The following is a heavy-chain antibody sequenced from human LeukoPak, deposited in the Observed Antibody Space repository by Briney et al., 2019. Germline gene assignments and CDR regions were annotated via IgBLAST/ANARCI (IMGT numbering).Heavy chain of an antibody. Sequence: PGGSLRLSCAASGFTFNYYAMSWVRQAPGKGLEWVSGTSIGGTSAYFADSVKGRFTISRDNSKNTLYLQMNSLRVEDTAVYYCARDLVPSAEYYCDHWGQGTLVTVSS. CDR2: TSIGGTSA. D-gene: IGHD2-2*01. CDR1: GFTFNYYA. V-gene: IGHV3-23*01. J-gene: IGHJ4*02. CDR3: ARDLVPSAEYYCDH.